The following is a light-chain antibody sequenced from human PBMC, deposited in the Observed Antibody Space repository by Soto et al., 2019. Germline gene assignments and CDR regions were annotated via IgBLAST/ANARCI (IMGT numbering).Light chain of an antibody. V-gene: IGKV1-39*01. CDR3: QPSYSTPYT. Sequence: DIQMTQSPSSLSVSVGDRVTITCRASQSISSYLNWYQQKPGKAPKLLIYASFNLQSGVPSRFSGSGSGTDFTLTISSLEPEDFATYYCQPSYSTPYTFGQGTKLEIK. CDR2: ASF. CDR1: QSISSY. J-gene: IGKJ2*01.